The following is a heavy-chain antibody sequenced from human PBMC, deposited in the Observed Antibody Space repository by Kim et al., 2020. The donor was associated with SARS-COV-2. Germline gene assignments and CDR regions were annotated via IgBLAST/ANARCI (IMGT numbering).Heavy chain of an antibody. V-gene: IGHV4-4*07. Sequence: SETLSLTCTVSGGSISSYYWSWIRQPAGKGLEWIGRIYTSGSTNYNPSLKSRVTMSVDTSKNQFSLKLSSVTAADTAVYYCARDLNDILTGYYVEELWFDPWGQGTLVTVSS. CDR1: GGSISSYY. CDR3: ARDLNDILTGYYVEELWFDP. J-gene: IGHJ5*02. D-gene: IGHD3-9*01. CDR2: IYTSGST.